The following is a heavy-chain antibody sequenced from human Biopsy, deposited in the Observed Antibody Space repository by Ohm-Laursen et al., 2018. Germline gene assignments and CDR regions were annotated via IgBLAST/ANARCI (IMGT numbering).Heavy chain of an antibody. CDR1: GGSISDDY. V-gene: IGHV4-59*01. D-gene: IGHD3-3*01. CDR2: ISSGGRA. Sequence: TLSLTCTVSGGSISDDYWNWIRQPPGKGLQVIGYISSGGRAKYNPSLKSRLTISLDTSKNQLSLGLSSVTAADSAIYYCARERQFRFLEGAFDYWGQGILVTVSS. CDR3: ARERQFRFLEGAFDY. J-gene: IGHJ4*02.